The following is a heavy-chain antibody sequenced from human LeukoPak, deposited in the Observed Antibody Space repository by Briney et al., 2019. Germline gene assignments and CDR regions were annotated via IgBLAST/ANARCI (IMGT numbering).Heavy chain of an antibody. CDR2: IYTSGST. CDR1: GASISSDYYY. CDR3: ARGGSGWNYYYYYMDV. J-gene: IGHJ6*03. V-gene: IGHV4-61*02. Sequence: SETLSLTCTVSGASISSDYYYWHWIRQPAGKGLEWIGRIYTSGSTNYNPSLKSRVTISVDTSKNQFSLKLSSVTAADTAVYYCARGGSGWNYYYYYMDVWGKGTTVTISS. D-gene: IGHD6-19*01.